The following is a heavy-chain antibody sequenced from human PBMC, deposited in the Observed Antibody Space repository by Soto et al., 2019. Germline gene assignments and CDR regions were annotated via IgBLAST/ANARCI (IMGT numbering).Heavy chain of an antibody. CDR1: GGTFSSYA. J-gene: IGHJ5*02. D-gene: IGHD3-22*01. Sequence: GASVKVSCKASGGTFSSYAISWVRQAPGQGLEWMGGFIPIFGTANYAQKFQGRVTITADESTSTAYMELSSLRSEDTAVYYCARIPRNQYYYDSSGFNNWFDPWGQGTLVTVSS. CDR3: ARIPRNQYYYDSSGFNNWFDP. V-gene: IGHV1-69*13. CDR2: FIPIFGTA.